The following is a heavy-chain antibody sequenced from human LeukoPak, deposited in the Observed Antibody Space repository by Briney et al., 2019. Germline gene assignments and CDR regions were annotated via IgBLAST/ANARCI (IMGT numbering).Heavy chain of an antibody. J-gene: IGHJ4*02. V-gene: IGHV4-61*02. CDR2: IYTSGST. D-gene: IGHD2-2*01. Sequence: SETLSLTCTVSGGSISSGSYYWSWIRQPAGKGLEWIGRIYTSGSTNYNPSLKSRVTISVDTSKNQFSLKLSSVTAADTAVYYCAYVVVPAAIFHWGQGTLVTVSS. CDR1: GGSISSGSYY. CDR3: AYVVVPAAIFH.